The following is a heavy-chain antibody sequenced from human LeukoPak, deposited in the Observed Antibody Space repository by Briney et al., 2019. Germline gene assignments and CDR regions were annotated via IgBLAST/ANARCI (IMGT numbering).Heavy chain of an antibody. CDR3: ARDRFGDGYNLFDY. CDR2: INCDGSTT. J-gene: IGHJ4*02. D-gene: IGHD5-24*01. CDR1: GFTFSSYW. V-gene: IGHV3-74*01. Sequence: GGSLRLSCAASGFTFSSYWMHWVRQAPGKGLVWVSRINCDGSTTRYADSVKGRFTISRDNAKNTLYLQMNSLRAEDTAVYYCARDRFGDGYNLFDYWGQGTLVTVSS.